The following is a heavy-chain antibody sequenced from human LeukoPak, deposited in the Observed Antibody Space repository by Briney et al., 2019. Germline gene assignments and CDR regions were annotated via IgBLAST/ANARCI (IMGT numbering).Heavy chain of an antibody. CDR3: ARNPSGGYYYFDY. V-gene: IGHV4-34*01. CDR2: INHSGST. Sequence: SETLSLTCAVYGGSFSGYYWSWIRQPPGKGLEWIGEINHSGSTSYNPSLKSRVTISVDTSKNQFSLKLSSVTAADTAVYYCARNPSGGYYYFDYWGQGTLVTVSS. CDR1: GGSFSGYY. D-gene: IGHD2-15*01. J-gene: IGHJ4*02.